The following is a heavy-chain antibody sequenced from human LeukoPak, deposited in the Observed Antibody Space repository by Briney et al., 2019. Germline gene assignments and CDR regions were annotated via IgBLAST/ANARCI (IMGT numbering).Heavy chain of an antibody. CDR1: GFTFSSYG. CDR2: ISGSGGST. Sequence: GGTLRLSCAASGFTFSSYGMSWVRQAPGKGLEWVSAISGSGGSTYYADSVKGRFTISRDNSKNTLYLQMNSLRAEDTAVYYCAKDRVVLGYFQHWGQGTLVTVSS. D-gene: IGHD2-2*01. J-gene: IGHJ1*01. CDR3: AKDRVVLGYFQH. V-gene: IGHV3-23*01.